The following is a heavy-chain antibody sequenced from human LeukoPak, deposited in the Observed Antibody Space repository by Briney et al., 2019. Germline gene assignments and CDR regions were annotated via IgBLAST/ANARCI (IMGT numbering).Heavy chain of an antibody. Sequence: SVKVSCKASGGTFSSYAISWVRQAPGQGLEWMGGIIPIFGTANYAQKFQGRVTITADESTSTAYMELSSLRSEDTAVYYCARDRVVVVAQHSYGMDVWAKGPRSPSP. CDR2: IIPIFGTA. J-gene: IGHJ6*02. CDR1: GGTFSSYA. CDR3: ARDRVVVVAQHSYGMDV. D-gene: IGHD2-15*01. V-gene: IGHV1-69*13.